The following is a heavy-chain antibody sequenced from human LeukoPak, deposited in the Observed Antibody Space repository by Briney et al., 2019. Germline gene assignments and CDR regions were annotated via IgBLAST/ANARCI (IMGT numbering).Heavy chain of an antibody. J-gene: IGHJ4*02. CDR1: GFTVITND. V-gene: IGHV3-53*01. Sequence: NPGGSLRLSCAASGFTVITNDMTWVRQAPGKGLEWVSVLYSDGNTKYADSVQGRFTISRDNSKNTLYPEMNSLSPDDTAVYYCARGVEPLAANTLAYWGQGTLVTVSS. CDR2: LYSDGNT. D-gene: IGHD1-14*01. CDR3: ARGVEPLAANTLAY.